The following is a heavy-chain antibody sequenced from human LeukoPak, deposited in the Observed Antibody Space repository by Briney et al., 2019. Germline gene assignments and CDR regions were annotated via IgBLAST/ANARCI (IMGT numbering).Heavy chain of an antibody. D-gene: IGHD6-19*01. V-gene: IGHV3-23*01. CDR3: AKDRGVAVAGTRFDP. Sequence: GASLRLSCAASGFTFSSYAMSWVRQAPGKGLEWVSAISGSGGSTYYADSVKGRFTISRDNSKNTLYLQMNSLRAEDTAVYYCAKDRGVAVAGTRFDPWGQGTLVTVSS. J-gene: IGHJ5*02. CDR2: ISGSGGST. CDR1: GFTFSSYA.